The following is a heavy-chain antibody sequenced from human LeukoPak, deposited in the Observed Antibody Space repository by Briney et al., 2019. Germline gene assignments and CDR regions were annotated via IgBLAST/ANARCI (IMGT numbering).Heavy chain of an antibody. CDR2: ISSSSSYI. D-gene: IGHD2-15*01. J-gene: IGHJ3*02. CDR3: AREGILLGAFDI. Sequence: GGSLRLSCAASGFTFSSYSMNWVRQAPGKGLEWVSSISSSSSYIYYADSVKGRFTISRDNAKNSLYLQMNSLRVDDTAVYYCAREGILLGAFDIWGQGTMVTVSS. CDR1: GFTFSSYS. V-gene: IGHV3-21*01.